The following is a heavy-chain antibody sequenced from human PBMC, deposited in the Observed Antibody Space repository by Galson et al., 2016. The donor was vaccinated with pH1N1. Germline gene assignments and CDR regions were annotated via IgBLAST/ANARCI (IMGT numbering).Heavy chain of an antibody. V-gene: IGHV2-70*17. CDR2: IDWDDDK. Sequence: PALVTPPQTLTLTCTFSGFSLSGSGMSVSWIRQPPGKALEWLARIDWDDDKFYSTSLQTRLTISKDTSKNQVVVTMTNMDPVDTATYYCARTKRRGGWAFDIWGQGTIITVSS. CDR3: ARTKRRGGWAFDI. D-gene: IGHD6-19*01. CDR1: GFSLSGSGMS. J-gene: IGHJ3*02.